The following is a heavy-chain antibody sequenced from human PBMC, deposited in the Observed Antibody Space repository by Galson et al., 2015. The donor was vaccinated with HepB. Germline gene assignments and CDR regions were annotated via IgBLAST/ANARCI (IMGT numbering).Heavy chain of an antibody. CDR1: GFTFSSYS. V-gene: IGHV3-48*01. CDR3: TRSGTSSRGAFDI. D-gene: IGHD1-1*01. Sequence: SLRLSCAASGFTFSSYSLNWVRQAPGKGLEWVSYISSGSSTIYYADSVKGRFTISRDNAKNSLYLQMNSLRAEDTAKYYCTRSGTSSRGAFDIWGQGTIVTVSP. J-gene: IGHJ3*02. CDR2: ISSGSSTI.